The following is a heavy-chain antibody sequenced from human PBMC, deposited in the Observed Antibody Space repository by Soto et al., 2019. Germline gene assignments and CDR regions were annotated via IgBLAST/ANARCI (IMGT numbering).Heavy chain of an antibody. CDR2: INPSGGST. J-gene: IGHJ4*02. CDR1: GYTFTSYY. V-gene: IGHV1-46*01. Sequence: ASVNVSCKASGYTFTSYYMHWVRQAPGQGLEWMGIINPSGGSTSYAQKFQGRVTMTRDTSTSTVYMELSSLRSEDTAVYYCARARPNSPEWELPFLGVDYWGQGTLVTVSS. D-gene: IGHD1-26*01. CDR3: ARARPNSPEWELPFLGVDY.